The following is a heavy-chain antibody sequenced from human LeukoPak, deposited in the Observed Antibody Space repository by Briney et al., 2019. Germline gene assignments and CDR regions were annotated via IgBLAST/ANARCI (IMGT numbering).Heavy chain of an antibody. D-gene: IGHD3-10*01. CDR1: GGSISSYY. J-gene: IGHJ4*02. CDR2: IYTSGST. Sequence: SETLSLTCTVSGGSISSYYWSWIRQPAGKGLEWIGRIYTSGSTNYNPSLKSRVTMSVDTSKNQFSLKLSSVTAADTAEYYCAGYGSGSYYPHYFDYWGQGTLVTVSS. V-gene: IGHV4-4*07. CDR3: AGYGSGSYYPHYFDY.